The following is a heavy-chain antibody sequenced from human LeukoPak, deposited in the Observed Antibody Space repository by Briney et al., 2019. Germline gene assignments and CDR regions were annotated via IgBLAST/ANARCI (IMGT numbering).Heavy chain of an antibody. CDR2: IKSKTDGGTT. D-gene: IGHD3-3*01. Sequence: GGSLRLSCAASGFTFSNARMSWVRQAPGKGLEWVGRIKSKTDGGTTDYAAPVKGRFTISRDDSKNTLYLQMNSLKTEDTAVYYCTTEGYDFWSAIRGGNYWGQGTLVTVSS. CDR3: TTEGYDFWSAIRGGNY. CDR1: GFTFSNAR. V-gene: IGHV3-15*01. J-gene: IGHJ4*02.